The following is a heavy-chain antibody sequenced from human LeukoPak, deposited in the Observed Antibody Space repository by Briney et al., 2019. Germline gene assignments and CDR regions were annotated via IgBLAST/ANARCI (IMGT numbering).Heavy chain of an antibody. D-gene: IGHD2-15*01. CDR2: IYHSGST. V-gene: IGHV4-38-2*02. Sequence: PSETLSLTCTVSGYSISSGYYWGWIRQPPGKGLEWIGSIYHSGSTYYNPSLKSRVTISVDTSKNQFSLKLSSVTAADTAVYYCARQRVVVAATPWAYYFDYWGQGTLVTVSS. CDR3: ARQRVVVAATPWAYYFDY. J-gene: IGHJ4*02. CDR1: GYSISSGYY.